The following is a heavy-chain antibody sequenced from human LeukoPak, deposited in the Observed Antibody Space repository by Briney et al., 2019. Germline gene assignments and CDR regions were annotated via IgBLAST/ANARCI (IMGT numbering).Heavy chain of an antibody. CDR1: GFIFDDYA. CDR3: ARDKSGYSYGFYWYFDL. D-gene: IGHD5-18*01. Sequence: GRSLRLSCAASGFIFDDYAMHWVRQAPGKGLEWVSGISWNSASIGYADSVKGRFIGYADSVKGRFTISRDNAKNSLYLQMNSLRAEDTALYHCARDKSGYSYGFYWYFDLWGRGTLVTVSS. V-gene: IGHV3-9*01. J-gene: IGHJ2*01. CDR2: ISWNSASI.